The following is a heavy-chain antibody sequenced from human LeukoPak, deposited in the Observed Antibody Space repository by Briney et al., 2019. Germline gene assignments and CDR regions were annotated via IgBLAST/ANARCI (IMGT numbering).Heavy chain of an antibody. CDR2: ISHSRSYI. Sequence: GGSLRLSCAASGFTFTSYGMTWVRQAPGKGLEWVSSISHSRSYIYYADSVEGRFTISRDNAKNSLYLQMNSLRAEDTAVYYCARVGIVGATTGFDYWGQGTLVTVSS. CDR1: GFTFTSYG. CDR3: ARVGIVGATTGFDY. V-gene: IGHV3-21*01. D-gene: IGHD1-26*01. J-gene: IGHJ4*02.